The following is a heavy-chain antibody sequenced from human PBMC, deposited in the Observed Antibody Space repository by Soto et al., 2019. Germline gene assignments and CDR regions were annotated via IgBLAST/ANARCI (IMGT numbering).Heavy chain of an antibody. CDR1: GGTFSSYA. V-gene: IGHV1-69*13. J-gene: IGHJ4*02. CDR3: ARERNGNFHFDF. CDR2: IIPIFGTA. D-gene: IGHD1-7*01. Sequence: SVKVSCKASGGTFSSYAISWVRQAPGQGLEWMGGIIPIFGTANYAQKFQGRVTITADESTGTVYLELSSLKSEDTAVYYCARERNGNFHFDFWGQGTLVTVSA.